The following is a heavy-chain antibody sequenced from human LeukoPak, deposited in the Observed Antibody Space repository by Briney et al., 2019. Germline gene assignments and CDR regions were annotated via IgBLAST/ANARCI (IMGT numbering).Heavy chain of an antibody. D-gene: IGHD2-2*01. V-gene: IGHV1-69*06. CDR2: IIPIFGTA. Sequence: GASVKVSCKASGGTFSSYAISWVRQAPGQGLEWMGGIIPIFGTANYAQKFQGRVTITADKSTSTAYMELSSLRSEDTAVYYCARGGLGYCSSTSCLHGMDVWGKGTTVTVSS. J-gene: IGHJ6*04. CDR1: GGTFSSYA. CDR3: ARGGLGYCSSTSCLHGMDV.